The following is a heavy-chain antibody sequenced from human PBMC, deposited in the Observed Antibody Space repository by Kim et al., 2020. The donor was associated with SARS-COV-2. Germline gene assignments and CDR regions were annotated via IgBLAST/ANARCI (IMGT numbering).Heavy chain of an antibody. V-gene: IGHV1-18*04. CDR1: GYTFTSYG. CDR2: ISAYNGNT. D-gene: IGHD2-15*01. CDR3: ARDWGYCSGGSCSRPRWFDP. J-gene: IGHJ5*02. Sequence: ASVKVSCKASGYTFTSYGISWVRQAPGQGLEWMGWISAYNGNTNYAQKLQGRVTMTTDTSTSTAYMELRSLRSDDTAVYYCARDWGYCSGGSCSRPRWFDPWGQGTLVTVSS.